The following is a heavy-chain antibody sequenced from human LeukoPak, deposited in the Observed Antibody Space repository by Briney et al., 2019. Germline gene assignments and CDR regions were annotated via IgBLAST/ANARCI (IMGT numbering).Heavy chain of an antibody. Sequence: GASVRVSCKASGGTFSSYTISWVRQAPGQGLEWMGRIIPILGIANYAQKFQGRVTITADKSTSTAYMELSSLRSEDTAVYYCARSYSSSSRDYWGQGTLVTVSS. V-gene: IGHV1-69*02. CDR2: IIPILGIA. J-gene: IGHJ4*02. CDR3: ARSYSSSSRDY. CDR1: GGTFSSYT. D-gene: IGHD6-6*01.